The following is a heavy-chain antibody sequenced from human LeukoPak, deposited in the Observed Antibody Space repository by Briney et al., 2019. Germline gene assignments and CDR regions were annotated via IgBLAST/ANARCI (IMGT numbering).Heavy chain of an antibody. CDR1: GHTFTSYG. J-gene: IGHJ6*02. D-gene: IGHD3-9*01. V-gene: IGHV1-18*01. Sequence: ASVKVSCKASGHTFTSYGISWVRQAPGQGLEWMGWISAYNGNTNYAQKLQGRVTMTTDTSTSTAYMELRSLRSDDTAVYYCARDLDRDYYYYGMDVWGQGTTATVSS. CDR3: ARDLDRDYYYYGMDV. CDR2: ISAYNGNT.